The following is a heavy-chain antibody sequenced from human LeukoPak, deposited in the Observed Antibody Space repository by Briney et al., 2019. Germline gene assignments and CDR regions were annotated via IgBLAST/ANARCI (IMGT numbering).Heavy chain of an antibody. CDR2: INPNSGGT. CDR3: ARPNTYYYDSSGEDAFDI. J-gene: IGHJ3*02. D-gene: IGHD3-22*01. CDR1: GYTFTGYY. V-gene: IGHV1-2*02. Sequence: EASVKVSCKASGYTFTGYYMHWVRQAPGQGLEWMGWINPNSGGTNYAQKFQGRVTMTRDTSISTAYMELSRLRSDDTAVYYCARPNTYYYDSSGEDAFDIWGQGTMVTVSS.